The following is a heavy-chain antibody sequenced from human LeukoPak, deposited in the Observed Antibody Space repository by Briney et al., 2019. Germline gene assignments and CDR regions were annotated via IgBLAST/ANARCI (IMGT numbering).Heavy chain of an antibody. J-gene: IGHJ3*02. Sequence: ASVKVSCKASGYTFTSYYMHWVRQAPGQGLEWMGIINPSGGSTSYAQKFQGRVTMTRDTSTSTVYMELSSLRSEDTAVYYCARALDRITMIVVVRGPDAFDIWGQGTMVTVSS. V-gene: IGHV1-46*01. CDR2: INPSGGST. CDR1: GYTFTSYY. CDR3: ARALDRITMIVVVRGPDAFDI. D-gene: IGHD3-22*01.